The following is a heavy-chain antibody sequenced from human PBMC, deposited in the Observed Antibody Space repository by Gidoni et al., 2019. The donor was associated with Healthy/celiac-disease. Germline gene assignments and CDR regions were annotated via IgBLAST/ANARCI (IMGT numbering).Heavy chain of an antibody. CDR2: ISGSGGST. CDR1: GFTFSSYA. V-gene: IGHV3-23*01. J-gene: IGHJ4*02. CDR3: AKGPLCSSTSCSPYYFDY. D-gene: IGHD2-2*01. Sequence: EVQLLESGGGLVQPGGSLRLSCAASGFTFSSYAMSGVRQAPGRGLEWVSAISGSGGSTYYADSVKGRFTISRDNSKNTLYLQMNSLRAEDTAVYYCAKGPLCSSTSCSPYYFDYWGQGTLVTVSS.